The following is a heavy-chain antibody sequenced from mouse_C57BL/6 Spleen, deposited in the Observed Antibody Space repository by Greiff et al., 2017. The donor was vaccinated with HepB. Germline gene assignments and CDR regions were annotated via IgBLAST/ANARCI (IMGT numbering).Heavy chain of an antibody. D-gene: IGHD2-5*01. J-gene: IGHJ3*01. CDR2: INPSTGGT. V-gene: IGHV1-42*01. CDR1: GYSFTGYY. Sequence: EVQLQQSGPELVKPGASVKISCKASGYSFTGYYMNWVKQSPEKSLEWIGEINPSTGGTTYNQKFKAKATLTVDKSSSTAYMQLKSLTSEDSAVYYCARSSSYSNYPAWFAYWGQGTLVTVSA. CDR3: ARSSSYSNYPAWFAY.